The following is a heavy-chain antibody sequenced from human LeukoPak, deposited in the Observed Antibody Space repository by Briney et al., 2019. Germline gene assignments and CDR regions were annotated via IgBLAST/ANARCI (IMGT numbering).Heavy chain of an antibody. V-gene: IGHV3-23*01. CDR3: AKDRYVGATTYYFDY. CDR2: ISGSGGST. CDR1: GFTFSSYA. J-gene: IGHJ4*02. Sequence: GGSLRLSCAASGFTFSSYAMSWVRQAPGKGLEWVSAISGSGGSTYYADSVKGRFTISRDNSKNTLYLQMNSLRAEDTAVYYCAKDRYVGATTYYFDYWGQGTLVTVPS. D-gene: IGHD1-26*01.